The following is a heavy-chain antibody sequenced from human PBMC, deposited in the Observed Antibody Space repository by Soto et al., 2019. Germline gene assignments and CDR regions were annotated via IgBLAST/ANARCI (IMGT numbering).Heavy chain of an antibody. CDR1: GYTFTSYG. J-gene: IGHJ5*02. CDR2: TSAYNGNR. Sequence: QVQLVQSGAEVKKPGASVKVSCKASGYTFTSYGITWVRQAPGQGLEWMGWTSAYNGNRNYAQKLQGRVTMTTDTSTSTAYMELRSLRSDDTAVYFCTRDRHSASGSGFCPASWFDLWGQGSLVTVSS. CDR3: TRDRHSASGSGFCPASWFDL. D-gene: IGHD6-19*01. V-gene: IGHV1-18*01.